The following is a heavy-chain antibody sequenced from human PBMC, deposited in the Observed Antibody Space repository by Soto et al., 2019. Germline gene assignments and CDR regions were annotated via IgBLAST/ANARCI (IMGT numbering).Heavy chain of an antibody. D-gene: IGHD6-19*01. Sequence: GGSLRLSCAASGFTFSSYSMNWVRQAPGKGLEWVSYISSSSSTIYYADSVKGRFTISRDNAKNSLYLQMNSLRAEDTAVYYCARDPDTRIAVAGTIDYWGQGTLVTVSS. J-gene: IGHJ4*02. CDR2: ISSSSSTI. V-gene: IGHV3-48*01. CDR1: GFTFSSYS. CDR3: ARDPDTRIAVAGTIDY.